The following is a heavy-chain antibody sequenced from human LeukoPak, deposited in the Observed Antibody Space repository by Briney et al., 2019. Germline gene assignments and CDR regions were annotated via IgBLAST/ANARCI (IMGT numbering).Heavy chain of an antibody. CDR1: GGSISSYY. CDR3: AGVTGYMVEDYFDY. V-gene: IGHV4-39*07. D-gene: IGHD6-13*01. Sequence: SETLSLTCTVSGGSISSYYWGWIRQPPGKGREWIGSIYYSGSTYYNPSLKSRVTISVDTSKNQFSLRLSSVTAADTAVYYCAGVTGYMVEDYFDYWGQGTLVTVSS. J-gene: IGHJ4*02. CDR2: IYYSGST.